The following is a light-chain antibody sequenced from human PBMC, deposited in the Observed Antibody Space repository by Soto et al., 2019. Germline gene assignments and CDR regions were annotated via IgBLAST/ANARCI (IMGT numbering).Light chain of an antibody. V-gene: IGLV1-44*01. CDR3: AACDDSLNGPV. CDR1: RSNIGDNT. CDR2: YSN. Sequence: QSVLTQPPSVSGTPGQRVTISCSGSRSNIGDNTVNWYQQLPGTAPKLLVYYSNQRPSGVPDRFSGSKSGTSASLAISGLQSEDEADYYCAACDDSLNGPVFGGGTKLTVL. J-gene: IGLJ2*01.